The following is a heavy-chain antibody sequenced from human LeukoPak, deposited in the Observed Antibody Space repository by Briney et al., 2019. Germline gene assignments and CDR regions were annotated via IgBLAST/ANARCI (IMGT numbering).Heavy chain of an antibody. J-gene: IGHJ3*02. V-gene: IGHV3-74*01. CDR2: INSDGNSI. CDR3: ARGGSPPEALGDALDI. Sequence: PGGSLRLSCAASGFTFNNYHMNWARQTPGKGLVRVSRINSDGNSIIYADSVKGRFTISRDNAKNTVYLQMNSLRVEDTAVYYCARGGSPPEALGDALDIWGQGTMVTVSS. CDR1: GFTFNNYH. D-gene: IGHD1-26*01.